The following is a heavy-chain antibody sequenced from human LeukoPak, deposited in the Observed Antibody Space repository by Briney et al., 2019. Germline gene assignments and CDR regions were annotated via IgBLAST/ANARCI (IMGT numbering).Heavy chain of an antibody. CDR1: GYTFTSYG. V-gene: IGHV1-18*01. Sequence: GASVKVSCKASGYTFTSYGISWVRQAPGQGLEWMGWISAYNGNTNYAQKLQGRVTMTTDTSTSTAYMELRSLRSDDTAVYYCAGGDYYDSSGVIDPWGQGTLVTVSS. CDR2: ISAYNGNT. D-gene: IGHD3-22*01. CDR3: AGGDYYDSSGVIDP. J-gene: IGHJ5*02.